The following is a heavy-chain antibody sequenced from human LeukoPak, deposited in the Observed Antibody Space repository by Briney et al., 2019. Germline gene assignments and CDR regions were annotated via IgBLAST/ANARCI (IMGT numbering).Heavy chain of an antibody. V-gene: IGHV3-30*18. D-gene: IGHD3-22*01. CDR1: GFTFSSYG. CDR3: AKDLDYDPPD. CDR2: ISYDGSNK. Sequence: GGSLRLSCAASGFTFSSYGMHWVRQAPGKGLEWVAVISYDGSNKYYADSVKGRFTISRDNSKNTLYLQMSSLRAEDTAVYYCAKDLDYDPPDRGQGTLVTVSS. J-gene: IGHJ4*02.